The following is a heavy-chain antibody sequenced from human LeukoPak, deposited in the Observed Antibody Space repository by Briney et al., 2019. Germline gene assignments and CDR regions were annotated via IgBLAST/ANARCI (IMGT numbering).Heavy chain of an antibody. CDR3: ARDNKREQWLASGADY. V-gene: IGHV1-2*02. J-gene: IGHJ4*02. D-gene: IGHD6-19*01. Sequence: ASVEVSCKASGYTFNDYCIHWVRQAPGQGLEWMGYINPKSGFTLYAPKFQGRVTLTRDPSITTASLNLSRLTSHDTAIYYCARDNKREQWLASGADYWGQGSLVTVSS. CDR2: INPKSGFT. CDR1: GYTFNDYC.